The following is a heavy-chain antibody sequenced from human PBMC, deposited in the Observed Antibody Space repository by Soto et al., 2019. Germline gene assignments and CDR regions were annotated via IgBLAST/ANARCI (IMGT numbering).Heavy chain of an antibody. CDR2: IYSGGST. CDR3: ARDRFDGDYVRGYYYYGMDV. V-gene: IGHV3-53*01. D-gene: IGHD4-17*01. CDR1: GFTVSSNY. J-gene: IGHJ6*02. Sequence: GGSLRLSCAASGFTVSSNYMSWVRQAPGKGLEWVSVIYSGGSTYYADSVKGRFTISRDNSKNTLYLQMNSLRAEDTAVYYCARDRFDGDYVRGYYYYGMDVWGQGTTVTVSS.